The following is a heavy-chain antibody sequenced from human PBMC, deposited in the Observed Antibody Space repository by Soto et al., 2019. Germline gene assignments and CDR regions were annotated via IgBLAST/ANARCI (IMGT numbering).Heavy chain of an antibody. CDR3: ARGPPNNYYDRRGRRGWFDP. J-gene: IGHJ5*02. CDR1: GYTFTSYA. Sequence: ASVKVSCKASGYTFTSYAMHWVRQAPGQRLEWMGWINAGNGNTKYSQKFQGRVTITRDTSASTAYMELSSLRSEDTAVYYCARGPPNNYYDRRGRRGWFDPWGQGTLVTVSS. CDR2: INAGNGNT. D-gene: IGHD3-22*01. V-gene: IGHV1-3*01.